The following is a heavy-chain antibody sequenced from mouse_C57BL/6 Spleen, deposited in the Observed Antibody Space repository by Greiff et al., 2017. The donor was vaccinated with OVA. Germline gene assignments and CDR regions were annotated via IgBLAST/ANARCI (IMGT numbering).Heavy chain of an antibody. CDR3: ARDYGSSFSWFAY. V-gene: IGHV1-81*01. CDR2: IYPRSGNT. J-gene: IGHJ3*01. CDR1: GYTFTSYG. D-gene: IGHD1-1*01. Sequence: VMLVESGAELARPGASVKLSCKASGYTFTSYGISWVKQRTGQGLEWIGEIYPRSGNTYYNEKFKGKATLTADKSSSTAYMELRSLTSEDSAVYFCARDYGSSFSWFAYWGQGTLVTVSA.